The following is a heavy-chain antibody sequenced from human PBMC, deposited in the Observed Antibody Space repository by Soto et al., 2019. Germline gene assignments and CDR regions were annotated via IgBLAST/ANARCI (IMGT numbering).Heavy chain of an antibody. CDR2: ISAYNGNT. J-gene: IGHJ6*02. CDR1: GYTFTCYG. Sequence: ASVKVSCKASGYTFTCYGLCWVRQAPGQGLEWMGWISAYNGNTNYAQKLQGRVTMTTDTSTSTAYMELRSLRSDDTAVYYCAKGGALKDTSAPSTVLAFWGQGTTATVS. D-gene: IGHD3-3*01. CDR3: AKGGALKDTSAPSTVLAF. V-gene: IGHV1-18*01.